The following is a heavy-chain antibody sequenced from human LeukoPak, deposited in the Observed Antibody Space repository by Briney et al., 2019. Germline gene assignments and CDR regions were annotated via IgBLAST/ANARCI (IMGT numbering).Heavy chain of an antibody. CDR3: ARDGGYNKDTYYFNY. V-gene: IGHV1-46*01. D-gene: IGHD5-18*01. CDR2: INPSGGST. Sequence: GASVKVSCKASGYTFTSYYIHWVRQAPGQGLEWMGIINPSGGSTSYAQKFQGRVTMTTDTSTSTVYMELSSLRSEDTAVYYCARDGGYNKDTYYFNYWGQGTPGTVSS. CDR1: GYTFTSYY. J-gene: IGHJ4*02.